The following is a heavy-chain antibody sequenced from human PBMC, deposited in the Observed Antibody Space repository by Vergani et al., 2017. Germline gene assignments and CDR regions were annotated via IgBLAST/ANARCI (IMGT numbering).Heavy chain of an antibody. V-gene: IGHV4-39*01. J-gene: IGHJ4*02. CDR2: IYYSGST. CDR3: ARHVTQDYYNDSDYFDY. D-gene: IGHD3-22*01. Sequence: QLQLQESDPGLVKPSETLSLTCTVSGGSIRSTFYYWGWIRQPPGKGLEWIGTIYYSGSTYYNPSLRRRVAISIDTSKMQFSLKLYSLTAADTAIYYCARHVTQDYYNDSDYFDYWGLGTLVTVSS. CDR1: GGSIRSTFYY.